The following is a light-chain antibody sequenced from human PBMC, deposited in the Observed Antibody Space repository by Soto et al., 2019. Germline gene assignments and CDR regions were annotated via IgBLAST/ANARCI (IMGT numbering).Light chain of an antibody. CDR3: QQYHGFPWT. CDR1: QSISSW. J-gene: IGKJ1*01. CDR2: KAS. Sequence: DIQMTHSLSTLSASVGDRVTITCRASQSISSWLAWYQQKSGKAPKLLIYKASSLQSGVPSRFSGSGSATEFTLTISSLRPDDFATYYCQQYHGFPWTFGQGTKVESK. V-gene: IGKV1-5*03.